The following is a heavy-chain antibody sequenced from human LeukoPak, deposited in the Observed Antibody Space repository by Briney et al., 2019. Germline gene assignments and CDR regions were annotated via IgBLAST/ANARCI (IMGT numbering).Heavy chain of an antibody. CDR3: AKWELYSGFYYIDY. Sequence: SGRSLRLSCAASGFTFSSYGMHWVRQAPGKGLEWVAVIWYDGSNKYYADSVKGRFTISRDNSKNTLYLQMNSLRAEDTAVYYCAKWELYSGFYYIDYWGQGTLATVSS. CDR2: IWYDGSNK. J-gene: IGHJ4*02. CDR1: GFTFSSYG. V-gene: IGHV3-33*06. D-gene: IGHD1-26*01.